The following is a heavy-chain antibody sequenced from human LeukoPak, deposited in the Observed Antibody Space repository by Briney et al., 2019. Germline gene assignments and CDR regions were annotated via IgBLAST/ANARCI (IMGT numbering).Heavy chain of an antibody. CDR1: GFTFSSYW. V-gene: IGHV3-74*01. J-gene: IGHJ4*02. Sequence: GGSLRLSCAASGFTFSSYWMHWVRQAPEKGLVWVSRINSAGSSTTYADSVKGRFTISRDNAKNTLYLQMNSLRAEDTAVYYCARDYGYSYDYWGQGTLVTVSS. CDR3: ARDYGYSYDY. D-gene: IGHD5-18*01. CDR2: INSAGSST.